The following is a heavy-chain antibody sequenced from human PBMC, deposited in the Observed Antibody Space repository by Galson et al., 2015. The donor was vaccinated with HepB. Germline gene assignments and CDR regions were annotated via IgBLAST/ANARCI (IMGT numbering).Heavy chain of an antibody. J-gene: IGHJ4*02. D-gene: IGHD3-22*01. CDR2: INAGNGNT. V-gene: IGHV1-3*01. CDR3: ARGYYDSSGYYYDFDY. Sequence: SVKVSCKASGYTFTSYAMHWVRQAPGQRLKWMGWINAGNGNTKYSQKFQGRVTITRDTSASTAYMELSSLRSEDTAVYYCARGYYDSSGYYYDFDYWGQGTLVTVSS. CDR1: GYTFTSYA.